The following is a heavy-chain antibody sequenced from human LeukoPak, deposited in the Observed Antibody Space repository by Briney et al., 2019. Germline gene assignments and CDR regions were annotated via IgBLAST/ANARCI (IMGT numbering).Heavy chain of an antibody. J-gene: IGHJ5*02. CDR2: IDPNNGGT. Sequence: LRASVKVSCKASGYTLTDYYMHWVRQAPGQGLEWMGWIDPNNGGTRYEQKFQGRVTMTRDTSSSTAYVELSSLRSEDTAVYYCARVGYDILTGYTQLVGLNWFDPWGQGTLVTVSS. CDR3: ARVGYDILTGYTQLVGLNWFDP. D-gene: IGHD3-9*01. CDR1: GYTLTDYY. V-gene: IGHV1-2*02.